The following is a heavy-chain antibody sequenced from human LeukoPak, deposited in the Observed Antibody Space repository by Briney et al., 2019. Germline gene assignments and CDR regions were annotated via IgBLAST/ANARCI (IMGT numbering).Heavy chain of an antibody. CDR2: INHSGST. Sequence: PSETLSLTCAVYGGSFSGNYWSWIRHSPGKGLEWIGDINLGGEINHSGSTEYNPSLKSRVTISVDRSRNQFALKLSSVTAADTAVYYCARGVTRFDPWGQGTLVTVSS. CDR3: ARGVTRFDP. V-gene: IGHV4-34*01. D-gene: IGHD1-14*01. J-gene: IGHJ5*02. CDR1: GGSFSGNY.